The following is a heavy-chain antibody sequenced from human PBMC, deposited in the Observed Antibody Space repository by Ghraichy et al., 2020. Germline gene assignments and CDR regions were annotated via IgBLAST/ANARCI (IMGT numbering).Heavy chain of an antibody. D-gene: IGHD2-21*01. CDR3: ARDRRYCGNNCYLYYYYGMDV. CDR2: LYSDGTP. Sequence: GGSLRLSCAASGLGVSSNYMSWVRQAPGKGLEWVAILYSDGTPFYSASVRGRFTISSDESRNTMYLQINTLRAEDTAVYYCARDRRYCGNNCYLYYYYGMDVWGRGTPVTVCS. CDR1: GLGVSSNY. J-gene: IGHJ6*02. V-gene: IGHV3-53*01.